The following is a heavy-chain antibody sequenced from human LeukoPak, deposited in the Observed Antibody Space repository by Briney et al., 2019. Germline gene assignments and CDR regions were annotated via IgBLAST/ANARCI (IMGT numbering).Heavy chain of an antibody. CDR2: NSSRSTYI. CDR3: ARDAYCSSTSCKEYFDL. J-gene: IGHJ2*01. CDR1: GFTFSSYS. V-gene: IGHV3-21*01. D-gene: IGHD2-2*01. Sequence: PGGSLRLSCAASGFTFSSYSMNWVRQAPGKGLEWVSSNSSRSTYIYYADSVKGRFTISRDNAKNSLYLQMNSLRAEDTAVYYCARDAYCSSTSCKEYFDLWGRGTLVTVSS.